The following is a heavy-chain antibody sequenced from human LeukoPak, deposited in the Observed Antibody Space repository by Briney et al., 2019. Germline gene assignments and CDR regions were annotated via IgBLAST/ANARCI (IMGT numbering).Heavy chain of an antibody. Sequence: ASVKVSCKASGYTFTGHYMHRVRQAPGQGLEWMGWINPNSGATNYAQKFQGRVTMTRDTSISAAYVEVSGLTSDDTAVYYCARRAVDDLDHWGQGTLVTVSS. CDR2: INPNSGAT. CDR1: GYTFTGHY. J-gene: IGHJ4*02. D-gene: IGHD2-2*01. CDR3: ARRAVDDLDH. V-gene: IGHV1-2*02.